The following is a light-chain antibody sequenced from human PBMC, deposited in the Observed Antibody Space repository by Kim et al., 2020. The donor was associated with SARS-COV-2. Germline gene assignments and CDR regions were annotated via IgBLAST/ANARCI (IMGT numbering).Light chain of an antibody. CDR2: DVS. V-gene: IGLV2-11*01. J-gene: IGLJ3*02. CDR3: CSYAGSYTWV. CDR1: SSDVGGYNY. Sequence: QSALTQPRSVSGSPGQSVTISCTGTSSDVGGYNYVSWYQQHPGKAPKLMIYDVSKRPSGVPDRFSGSKSGNTASLTISGLQAEDEADSYCCSYAGSYTWVFGGGNKLT.